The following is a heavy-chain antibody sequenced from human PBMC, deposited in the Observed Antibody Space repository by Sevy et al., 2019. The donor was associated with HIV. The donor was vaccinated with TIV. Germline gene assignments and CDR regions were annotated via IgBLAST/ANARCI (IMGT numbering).Heavy chain of an antibody. J-gene: IGHJ4*02. CDR2: ISAYNGNT. Sequence: ASVKVSCKASGYTFTSYGISWVRQAPGQGLEWMGWISAYNGNTNYEQKLQGRVTMTTDTSTSTAYMELRSLRSDDTAVYYCAKLRDYDRGGAFDYWGQGTLVTVSS. D-gene: IGHD3-22*01. CDR3: AKLRDYDRGGAFDY. V-gene: IGHV1-18*01. CDR1: GYTFTSYG.